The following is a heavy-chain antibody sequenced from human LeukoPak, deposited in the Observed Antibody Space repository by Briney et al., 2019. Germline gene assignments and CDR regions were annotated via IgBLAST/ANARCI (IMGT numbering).Heavy chain of an antibody. D-gene: IGHD3-9*01. CDR3: ARARYFVYSSLYYFDY. Sequence: QTGGSLRLSCAASGFTFSRYWMSWVRQAPGKGLEWVASINQDESAKVYVDSVKGRFTISRDNAKNSLYLQMNSLRAEDTAVYYCARARYFVYSSLYYFDYWGQGTLVTVPS. V-gene: IGHV3-7*01. CDR1: GFTFSRYW. CDR2: INQDESAK. J-gene: IGHJ4*02.